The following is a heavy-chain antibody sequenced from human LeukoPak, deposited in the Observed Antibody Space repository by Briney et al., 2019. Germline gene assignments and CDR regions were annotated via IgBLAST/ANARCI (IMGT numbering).Heavy chain of an antibody. J-gene: IGHJ3*02. V-gene: IGHV4-39*07. D-gene: IGHD5-18*01. CDR1: GDSITNGAFY. Sequence: KPSETLSLTCTVSGDSITNGAFYWGWIRQPPGKGLEWIASIHFTGSTYYNLSLKSRVTISVDTSKNQFSLKLSSVTAADTAVYYCAREGAYGYSYGYEGAFDIWGQGTMVTVSS. CDR2: IHFTGST. CDR3: AREGAYGYSYGYEGAFDI.